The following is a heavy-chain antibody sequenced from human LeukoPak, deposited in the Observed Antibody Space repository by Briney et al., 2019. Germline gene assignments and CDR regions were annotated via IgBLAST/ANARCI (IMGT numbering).Heavy chain of an antibody. V-gene: IGHV4-59*01. CDR1: GGSISSYY. CDR3: ARALRGFLYYYYYMDV. CDR2: IYYSGST. D-gene: IGHD2/OR15-2a*01. J-gene: IGHJ6*03. Sequence: SETLSLTCTVSGGSISSYYWSWIRQPPGKGLEWIGYIYYSGSTNYNPSLKSRVTISVDTSKNQFPLKLSSVTAADTAVYYCARALRGFLYYYYYMDVWGKGTTVTVSS.